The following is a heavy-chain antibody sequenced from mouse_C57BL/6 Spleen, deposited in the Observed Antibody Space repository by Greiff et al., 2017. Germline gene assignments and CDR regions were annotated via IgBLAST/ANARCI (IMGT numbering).Heavy chain of an antibody. CDR2: INPYNGGT. V-gene: IGHV1-19*01. Sequence: VQLQQSGPVLVKPGASVKMSCKASGYTFTDYYMNWVKQSPGKSLEWIGVINPYNGGTSYNQKFKGKATLTVDKSSSTAYMELNSLTSEDSAVYYCARSPNLQEAWFAYWGQGTLVTVSA. J-gene: IGHJ3*01. CDR1: GYTFTDYY. CDR3: ARSPNLQEAWFAY. D-gene: IGHD2-1*01.